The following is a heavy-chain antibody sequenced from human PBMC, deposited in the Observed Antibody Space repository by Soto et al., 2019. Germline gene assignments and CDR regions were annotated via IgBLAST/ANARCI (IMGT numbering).Heavy chain of an antibody. J-gene: IGHJ6*03. V-gene: IGHV4-34*01. CDR3: ARGLRLWFGELSRRGGYYYYMDV. CDR1: GGSFSGYQ. Sequence: QVQLQQWGAGLLKPSETLSLTCAVYGGSFSGYQWSWIRQTPGKGLEWIGEINDSGNINYNPSLKSPVTILLDTPKQQRSLKLSSVTAADSAVYYCARGLRLWFGELSRRGGYYYYMDVWGKGTTVTVSS. CDR2: INDSGNI. D-gene: IGHD3-10*01.